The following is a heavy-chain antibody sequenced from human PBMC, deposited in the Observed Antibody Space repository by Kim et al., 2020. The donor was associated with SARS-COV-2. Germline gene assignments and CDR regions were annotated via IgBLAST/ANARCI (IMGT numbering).Heavy chain of an antibody. D-gene: IGHD2-8*02. Sequence: SETLSLTCAVYGGSFSGYYWSWIRQPPGKGLEWIGEINHSGSTNYNPSLKSRVTISVDTSKNQFSLKLSSVTAADTAVYYCVQTRGTGAEYCGQGTLVTV. CDR2: INHSGST. CDR1: GGSFSGYY. J-gene: IGHJ4*02. V-gene: IGHV4-34*01. CDR3: VQTRGTGAEY.